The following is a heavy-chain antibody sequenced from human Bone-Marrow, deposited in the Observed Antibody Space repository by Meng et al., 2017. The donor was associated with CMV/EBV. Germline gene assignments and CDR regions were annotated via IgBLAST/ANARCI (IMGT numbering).Heavy chain of an antibody. CDR2: IIPIFGTA. CDR3: ARGRAAPKTYNYYGMDF. CDR1: GGTFSSYA. Sequence: SVKVSCKASGGTFSSYAISWVRQAPGQGLEWMGGIIPIFGTANYAQKFQGRVTITTDESTSTAYMELSSLRSEDTAVYYCARGRAAPKTYNYYGMDFWGQGTTVTVSS. V-gene: IGHV1-69*05. J-gene: IGHJ6*02.